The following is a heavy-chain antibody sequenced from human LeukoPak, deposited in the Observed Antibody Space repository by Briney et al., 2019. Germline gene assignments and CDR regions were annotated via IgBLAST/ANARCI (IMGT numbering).Heavy chain of an antibody. J-gene: IGHJ6*04. Sequence: GGSLRLSCAASGFTFTSYAMSWVRQAPGKGLEWVSGISGSGGSTDYADSVKGRFTISRDNSKNTVYLQMNSLRAEDTAVYYCSKAAGGLSYYYGMDVWGKGTTVTASS. V-gene: IGHV3-23*01. CDR3: SKAAGGLSYYYGMDV. CDR2: ISGSGGST. D-gene: IGHD3-10*01. CDR1: GFTFTSYA.